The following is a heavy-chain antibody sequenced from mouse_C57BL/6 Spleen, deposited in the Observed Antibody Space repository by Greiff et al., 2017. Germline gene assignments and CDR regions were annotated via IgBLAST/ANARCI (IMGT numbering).Heavy chain of an antibody. Sequence: VQLQQPGAELVRPGSSVKLSCKASGYTFTSYWMDWVKQRPGQGLEWIGNIYPSDGETNYNQKFKDKATLTVDKSSSTAYMPLSNQTSEDSAFYCSASGTAFADWGKGTLVTVSA. CDR3: ASGTAFAD. CDR1: GYTFTSYW. V-gene: IGHV1-61*01. D-gene: IGHD3-3*01. CDR2: IYPSDGET. J-gene: IGHJ3*01.